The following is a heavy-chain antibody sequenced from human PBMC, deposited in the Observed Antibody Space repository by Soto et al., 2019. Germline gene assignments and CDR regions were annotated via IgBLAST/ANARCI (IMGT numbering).Heavy chain of an antibody. CDR2: IYHSGST. Sequence: SETLSLTCAVSGGSISSGGYSWSWIRQPPGKGLGWIGYIYHSGSTYYNPSLKSRVTISVDRSKNQFSLKLSSVTAADTAVYYCARSRFGELYYYYYYGMDVWGQGTTVTVSS. J-gene: IGHJ6*02. CDR3: ARSRFGELYYYYYYGMDV. V-gene: IGHV4-30-2*01. CDR1: GGSISSGGYS. D-gene: IGHD3-10*01.